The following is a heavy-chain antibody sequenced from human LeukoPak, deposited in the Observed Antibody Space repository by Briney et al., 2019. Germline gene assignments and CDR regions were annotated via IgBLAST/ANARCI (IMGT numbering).Heavy chain of an antibody. J-gene: IGHJ4*02. CDR3: ARHKGDYYYDSSGYQAFDY. CDR2: IPDSGST. V-gene: IGHV4-59*08. CDR1: GGSISSYY. Sequence: SETLSLTCTVSGGSISSYYWSWIRQPPGKGLEWIGYIPDSGSTNYNPSLKSRVTISVDTSKNQFSLRLSSVTAADTAMYFCARHKGDYYYDSSGYQAFDYWGQGTLVTVSS. D-gene: IGHD3-22*01.